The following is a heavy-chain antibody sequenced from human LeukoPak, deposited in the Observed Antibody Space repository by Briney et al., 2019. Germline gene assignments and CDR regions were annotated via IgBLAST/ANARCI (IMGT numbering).Heavy chain of an antibody. J-gene: IGHJ4*02. CDR1: GFTFSSYS. V-gene: IGHV3-48*01. D-gene: IGHD4-11*01. CDR2: ISSSSSTI. Sequence: GGSLRLSCAASGFTFSSYSMNWVRQAPGKGLEWVSYISSSSSTIYYADSVKGRFAISRDNAKNSLYLQMNSLRAEDTAVYCCARDLTTVTNWGQGTLVTVSS. CDR3: ARDLTTVTN.